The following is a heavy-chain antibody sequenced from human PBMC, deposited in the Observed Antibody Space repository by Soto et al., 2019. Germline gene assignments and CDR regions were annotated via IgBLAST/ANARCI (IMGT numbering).Heavy chain of an antibody. CDR2: IYYSGST. V-gene: IGHV4-31*03. J-gene: IGHJ3*02. CDR3: AREHSYGRDAFDI. CDR1: GGSISSGGYY. D-gene: IGHD4-17*01. Sequence: SETLSLTCTVSGGSISSGGYYWSWIRQHPGKGLEWIGYIYYSGSTYYNPSLKSRVTISVDTSKNQFSLKLSSVTAADTAVYYCAREHSYGRDAFDIWGQGTMVTVSS.